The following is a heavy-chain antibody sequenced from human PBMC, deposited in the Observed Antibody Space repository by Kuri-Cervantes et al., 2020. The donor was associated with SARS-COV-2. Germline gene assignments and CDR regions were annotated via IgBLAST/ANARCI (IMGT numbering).Heavy chain of an antibody. CDR2: ISGSGGST. CDR3: AAPPGYSRSWD. CDR1: GFTFSSYA. V-gene: IGHV3-23*01. D-gene: IGHD6-13*01. J-gene: IGHJ4*02. Sequence: GGSLRLSCAASGFTFSSYAMTWVRQAPGKGLEWVSAISGSGGSTYYADSVKGRFTISRDNSKNTLYLQMNSLRAEDTAVYYCAAPPGYSRSWDWGQGTLVTVSS.